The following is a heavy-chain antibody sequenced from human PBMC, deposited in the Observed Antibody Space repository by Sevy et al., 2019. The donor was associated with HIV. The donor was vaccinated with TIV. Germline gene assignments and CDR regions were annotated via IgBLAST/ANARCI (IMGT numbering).Heavy chain of an antibody. J-gene: IGHJ6*02. CDR2: IKEDGSER. CDR3: ARHGGGGRCYSVLAHYYYGMDV. V-gene: IGHV3-7*01. Sequence: GGSLRLSCAASGFTFNMYWMTWVRQAPGKGLEWVANIKEDGSERNYLDSVKGRFTISRDNAKESLYLQINSLRAEDTAGYYCARHGGGGRCYSVLAHYYYGMDVWGQGTTVTVSS. D-gene: IGHD2-15*01. CDR1: GFTFNMYW.